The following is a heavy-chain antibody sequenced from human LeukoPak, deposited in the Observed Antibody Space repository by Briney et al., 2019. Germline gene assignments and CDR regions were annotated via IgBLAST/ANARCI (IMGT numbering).Heavy chain of an antibody. D-gene: IGHD3-9*01. CDR2: IYYSGST. Sequence: SETLSLTCNVSGGSISSSTYYWGWIRQPPGKGLEWIGNIYYSGSTYHNPSLKSRLTISVDTSQGQFSLRLSSVTAADTGLYYCTRGSYDVLTGYSTLGEYWGQGALVTVSS. CDR3: TRGSYDVLTGYSTLGEY. CDR1: GGSISSSTYY. J-gene: IGHJ4*02. V-gene: IGHV4-39*01.